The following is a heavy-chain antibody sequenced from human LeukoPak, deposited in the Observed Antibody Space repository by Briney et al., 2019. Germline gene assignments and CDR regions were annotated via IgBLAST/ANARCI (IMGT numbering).Heavy chain of an antibody. D-gene: IGHD2-15*01. CDR3: ARDRDGGFAFDI. CDR2: IMPNGETR. Sequence: GGSLRLSCAASGFSFSNYVMYWVRQAPGKGLEYVSAIMPNGETRGYANSMKGRFTISRDSSKNTLYLQMGSLRAEDMAIYYCARDRDGGFAFDIWGQGTLVTVSS. V-gene: IGHV3-64*01. J-gene: IGHJ3*02. CDR1: GFSFSNYV.